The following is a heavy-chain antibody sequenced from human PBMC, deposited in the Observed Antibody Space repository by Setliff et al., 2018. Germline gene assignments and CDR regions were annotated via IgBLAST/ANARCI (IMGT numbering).Heavy chain of an antibody. D-gene: IGHD3-22*01. V-gene: IGHV5-51*01. J-gene: IGHJ6*02. CDR1: GYSFTSYW. CDR3: ARYDSSGYHYYYGMDV. Sequence: GESLKISCKGSGYSFTSYWIAWVRQMPGKGLEWMGIIYPGDSDTRYSPSFQGQVTISADRSTRTAYLQWSSLKASDTAMYYCARYDSSGYHYYYGMDVWGQGTTVTVSS. CDR2: IYPGDSDT.